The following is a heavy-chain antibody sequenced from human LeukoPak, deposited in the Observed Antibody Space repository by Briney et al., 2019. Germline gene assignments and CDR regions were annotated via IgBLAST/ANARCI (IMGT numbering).Heavy chain of an antibody. Sequence: GGSLTLTCAASGFSFSSYNMNWVRQAPGKGLEWVSSISSRSTYMDYTDSVQGRFTVSRDNAKDSLYLQMSGLRVEDTAVYFCARESKYADAFDTWGQGTLVTVSS. V-gene: IGHV3-21*03. D-gene: IGHD4-11*01. CDR1: GFSFSSYN. CDR2: ISSRSTYM. CDR3: ARESKYADAFDT. J-gene: IGHJ3*02.